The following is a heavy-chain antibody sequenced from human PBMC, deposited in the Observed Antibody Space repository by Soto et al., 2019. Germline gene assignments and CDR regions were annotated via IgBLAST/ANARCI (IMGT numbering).Heavy chain of an antibody. CDR3: ARDVSGPGATYVMDV. V-gene: IGHV1-46*01. Sequence: ASVKVSCKASGYIFSSHCIYWVRQAPGQGLQWMGIINPGGGRTAYAQKFQGRVTLTRDMPTSTVYMELTSLTYDDTAVYYCARDVSGPGATYVMDVWGQGTAVTVSS. CDR1: GYIFSSHC. J-gene: IGHJ6*02. D-gene: IGHD2-2*01. CDR2: INPGGGRT.